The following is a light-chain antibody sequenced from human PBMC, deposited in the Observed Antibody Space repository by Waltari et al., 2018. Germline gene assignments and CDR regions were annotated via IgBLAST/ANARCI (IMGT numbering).Light chain of an antibody. CDR3: SSYTTSNAPGV. Sequence: QSALTQPASVPGSPGQSITISCTGTASDVGDYNFVSWYRQHPGKAPHLIIYEVSERPPGISDRFSGSKSDNTASLTISGLQADDEAVYYCSSYTTSNAPGVFGTGTKVTVL. J-gene: IGLJ1*01. V-gene: IGLV2-14*01. CDR1: ASDVGDYNF. CDR2: EVS.